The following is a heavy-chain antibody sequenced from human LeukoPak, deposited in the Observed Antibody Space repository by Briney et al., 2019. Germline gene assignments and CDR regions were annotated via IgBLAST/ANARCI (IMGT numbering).Heavy chain of an antibody. Sequence: ASVKVSCKASGGTFSSYAISWVRQAPGQGLEWMGVINPRSGSTSYAQKFQGRVTMTRDTSTSMVDVEVSSLRSEDTAVYYCARTYSSSDEFDYWGQGTLVTVSS. J-gene: IGHJ4*02. CDR2: INPRSGST. CDR1: GGTFSSYA. D-gene: IGHD6-13*01. V-gene: IGHV1-46*01. CDR3: ARTYSSSDEFDY.